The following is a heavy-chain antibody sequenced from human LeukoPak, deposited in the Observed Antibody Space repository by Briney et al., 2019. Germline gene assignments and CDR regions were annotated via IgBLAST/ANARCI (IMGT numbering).Heavy chain of an antibody. CDR2: IFDSGST. CDR3: ARALGRYCSGGSCYFDF. D-gene: IGHD2-15*01. J-gene: IGHJ4*02. CDR1: GGSFSGYY. Sequence: PSETLSLTCAVYGGSFSGYYWSWIRQPPGKGLEWIGYIFDSGSTYYNPSLRSRVSISVDTSKNQFPLRLSSVTAADTAVYYCARALGRYCSGGSCYFDFWGQGALVTVSS. V-gene: IGHV4-34*09.